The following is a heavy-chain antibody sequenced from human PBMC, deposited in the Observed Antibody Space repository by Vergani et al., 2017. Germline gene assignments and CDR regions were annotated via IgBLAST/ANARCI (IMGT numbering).Heavy chain of an antibody. J-gene: IGHJ4*02. CDR2: IKQDGSEK. D-gene: IGHD3-3*01. CDR3: ARDRSSTNDDDVWSGFDY. CDR1: GFTFSSYS. V-gene: IGHV3-7*03. Sequence: EVQLVESGGGLVKPGGSLRLSCAASGFTFSSYSMSWVRQAPGKGLEWVANIKQDGSEKYYVDSVKGRFTIARDNAKNSLYLQMNSLRAEDTAVYYCARDRSSTNDDDVWSGFDYGGQGGLVTVSS.